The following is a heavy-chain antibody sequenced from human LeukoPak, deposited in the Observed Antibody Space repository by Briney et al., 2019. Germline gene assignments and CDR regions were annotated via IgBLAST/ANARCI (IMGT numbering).Heavy chain of an antibody. CDR3: AREGGLQHHFDY. D-gene: IGHD4-11*01. CDR2: IYYSGST. J-gene: IGHJ4*02. V-gene: IGHV4-39*07. CDR1: GGSISSSSYY. Sequence: SETLSLTCTVSGGSISSSSYYWGWIRQPPGKGLEWIGSIYYSGSTYYNPSLKSRVTISVDTSKNQFSLKLSPGTAADTAVYYCAREGGLQHHFDYWGQGTLVTVSS.